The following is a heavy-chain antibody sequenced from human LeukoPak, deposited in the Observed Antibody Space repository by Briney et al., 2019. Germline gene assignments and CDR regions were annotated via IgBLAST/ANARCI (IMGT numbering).Heavy chain of an antibody. V-gene: IGHV4-39*01. J-gene: IGHJ4*02. CDR3: ARRSQAAAGRGIDY. CDR2: MSNSGST. CDR1: GGSISSSSYY. Sequence: PSETLPLTCTVSGGSISSSSYYWGWIRQSPGKGLEWIGTMSNSGSTYYNPSLKSRVTISGDTAKNQFSLKLSSVTAADTAVYYCARRSQAAAGRGIDYWGQGTLVTVSS. D-gene: IGHD6-13*01.